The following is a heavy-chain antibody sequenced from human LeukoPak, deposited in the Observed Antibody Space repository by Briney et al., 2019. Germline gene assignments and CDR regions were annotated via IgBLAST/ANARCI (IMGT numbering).Heavy chain of an antibody. Sequence: SETLSLTCTVSGDPISSHSDYKWPWTRQPPGKGLEWLRYSYHFWTTNYNPSLKSRVTISVDTSKNQFSLKLTSVTAADAAVYYCARGGEYSYGPTSPYYYYYMDVWGKGTTVTVSS. CDR3: ARGGEYSYGPTSPYYYYYMDV. J-gene: IGHJ6*03. CDR1: GDPISSHSDY. D-gene: IGHD5-18*01. V-gene: IGHV4-61*08. CDR2: SYHFWTT.